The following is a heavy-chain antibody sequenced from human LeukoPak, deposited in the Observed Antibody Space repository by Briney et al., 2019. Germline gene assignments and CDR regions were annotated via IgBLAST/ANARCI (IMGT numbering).Heavy chain of an antibody. CDR1: GGSISSYY. D-gene: IGHD2-8*01. J-gene: IGHJ5*02. CDR3: ARVLGYCTNGVCYKNWFDP. CDR2: IQDSGST. Sequence: SETLSLTCTVSGGSISSYYWSWIRQPPGKGLEWIGYIQDSGSTNYNPSLKSRVTISVDTSKNQFSLKLSSVTAADTAVYYCARVLGYCTNGVCYKNWFDPWGQGTLVTVSS. V-gene: IGHV4-59*08.